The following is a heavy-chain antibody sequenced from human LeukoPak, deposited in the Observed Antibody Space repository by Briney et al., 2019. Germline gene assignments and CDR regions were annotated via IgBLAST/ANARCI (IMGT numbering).Heavy chain of an antibody. Sequence: GGSLRLSCAASGFTFNSYWMSWVRQAPGEGLEWVANIKQDGSEKYYVDSVKGRFTISRDNAKNSLYLQMNSLRAEDTAVYYCARDTDIVAAGSDYWGQGTLVTVSS. V-gene: IGHV3-7*03. J-gene: IGHJ4*02. CDR2: IKQDGSEK. CDR3: ARDTDIVAAGSDY. D-gene: IGHD6-13*01. CDR1: GFTFNSYW.